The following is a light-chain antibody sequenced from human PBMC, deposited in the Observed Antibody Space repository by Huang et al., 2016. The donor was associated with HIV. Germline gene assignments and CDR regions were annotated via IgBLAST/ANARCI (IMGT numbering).Light chain of an antibody. CDR2: EAS. CDR3: QQRTKWPPVLT. CDR1: QSVGVY. V-gene: IGKV3-11*01. Sequence: EIVLTQSPATLSLSPGARATLSCRASQSVGVYLAWYQQKPGQAPRLLIFEASNRATGIPDRFSVSGSGTDFTLTIDSLQPDDFAIYYCQQRTKWPPVLTFGGGTRVEIK. J-gene: IGKJ4*01.